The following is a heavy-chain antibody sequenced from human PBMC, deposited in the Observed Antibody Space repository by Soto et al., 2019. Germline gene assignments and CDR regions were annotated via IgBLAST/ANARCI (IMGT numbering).Heavy chain of an antibody. CDR2: IWYDGSNK. J-gene: IGHJ6*02. V-gene: IGHV3-33*01. CDR3: ARDAAAAVPYYYYGMDV. CDR1: GFTFSSYG. Sequence: GGSLRLSCAASGFTFSSYGMHWVRQAPGKGLEWVAVIWYDGSNKYYADSVKGRFTISRDNSKNTLYLQMNSLRAEDTAVYYCARDAAAAVPYYYYGMDVWGQGTTVTVSS. D-gene: IGHD6-13*01.